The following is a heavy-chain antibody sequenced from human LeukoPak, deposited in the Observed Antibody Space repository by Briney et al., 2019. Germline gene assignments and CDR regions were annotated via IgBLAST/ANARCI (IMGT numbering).Heavy chain of an antibody. D-gene: IGHD2-21*02. J-gene: IGHJ4*02. CDR3: ARHSRAHIVVVTAIDY. Sequence: SETLSLTCTVSGGSISSSSYYWGWIRQPPGTGLEWIGSIYYSGSTYYNPSLKSRVTISVDTSKNQFSLKLSSVSAADTAVYYCARHSRAHIVVVTAIDYWGQGTLVTVSS. CDR2: IYYSGST. CDR1: GGSISSSSYY. V-gene: IGHV4-39*01.